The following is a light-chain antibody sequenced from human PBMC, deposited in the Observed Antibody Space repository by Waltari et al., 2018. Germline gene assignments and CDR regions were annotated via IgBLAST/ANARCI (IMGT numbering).Light chain of an antibody. CDR1: QSLFDSEDGNTY. V-gene: IGKV2-40*01. CDR3: MQALEFPYS. CDR2: EVS. Sequence: IVMTQTPLSLPVTLGEPASISCRSSQSLFDSEDGNTYLEWYLQKPGQSPQLLIYEVSNRASGVPDRFSGSGSDTDFTLKISRVEAEDVGVYYCMQALEFPYSFGQGTKVEIK. J-gene: IGKJ2*03.